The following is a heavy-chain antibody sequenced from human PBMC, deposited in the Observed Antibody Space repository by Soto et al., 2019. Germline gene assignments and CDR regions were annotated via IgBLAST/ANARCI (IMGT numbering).Heavy chain of an antibody. CDR2: ISYDGSNK. CDR3: ADSYGDYGTFAAFDI. V-gene: IGHV3-30*03. CDR1: GFTFSSYG. J-gene: IGHJ3*02. D-gene: IGHD4-17*01. Sequence: QVQLVESGGGVVQPGRSLRLSCAASGFTFSSYGMHWVRQAPGKGLEWVAVISYDGSNKYYADSVKGRFTISRDNSKNTLYLQMNSLRAEDTAVYYCADSYGDYGTFAAFDIWGQGTMVTVSS.